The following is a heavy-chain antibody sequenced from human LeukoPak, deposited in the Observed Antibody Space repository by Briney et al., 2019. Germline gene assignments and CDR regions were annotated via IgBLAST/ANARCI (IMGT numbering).Heavy chain of an antibody. CDR3: AKEIVVVPAAFDY. CDR2: LSGSGGST. Sequence: GGSLRLSCAASGFPFSSYAMSGVRQATGGGVEWVSALSGSGGSTYYADSVKGRFTISRDNSNNTLYLQMNSLRAEDTAVYYCAKEIVVVPAAFDYWGQGTLVTVSS. J-gene: IGHJ4*02. D-gene: IGHD2-2*01. CDR1: GFPFSSYA. V-gene: IGHV3-23*01.